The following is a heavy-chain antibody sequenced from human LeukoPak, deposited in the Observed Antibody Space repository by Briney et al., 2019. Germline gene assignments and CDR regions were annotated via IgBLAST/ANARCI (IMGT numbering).Heavy chain of an antibody. CDR3: ETGGTYCGGDCYPFNY. V-gene: IGHV3-53*01. D-gene: IGHD2-21*02. Sequence: GGSLRLSCAASGFTVSSNYMSWVRQAPGKGLEWVSVIYSGGSTYYADSVKGRFTISRDNSKNTLCLQMNSLRAEDTAVYYCETGGTYCGGDCYPFNYWGQGTLVTVSS. J-gene: IGHJ4*02. CDR1: GFTVSSNY. CDR2: IYSGGST.